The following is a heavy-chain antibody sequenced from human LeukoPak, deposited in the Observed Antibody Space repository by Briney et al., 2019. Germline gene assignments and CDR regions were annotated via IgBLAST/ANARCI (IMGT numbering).Heavy chain of an antibody. CDR3: ARGVRYVWGSLYYFDY. J-gene: IGHJ4*02. CDR1: GGSFSGYY. Sequence: SETLSLTCAVYGGSFSGYYWSWIRQPQGKGLEWIGEINHSGSTNYNPSLKSRVTTSVDTSKNQFSLKLSSVTAADTAVYYCARGVRYVWGSLYYFDYWGQGTLVTVSS. CDR2: INHSGST. V-gene: IGHV4-34*01. D-gene: IGHD3-16*01.